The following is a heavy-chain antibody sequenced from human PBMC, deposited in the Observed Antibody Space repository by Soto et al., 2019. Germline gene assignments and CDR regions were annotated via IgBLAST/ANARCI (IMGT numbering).Heavy chain of an antibody. CDR2: ISGRSGYT. Sequence: EVQLLESGGGLVQPGGSLRLSCAASGFTFSSYAMSWVRQAPGKGLEWVSTISGRSGYTYYADSVKGRFTISRDSSKNTLNLQMNSLRGEDTAVYYCAKARGSWNYGVNAAGIWGQGTMVTVSS. CDR1: GFTFSSYA. D-gene: IGHD1-7*01. CDR3: AKARGSWNYGVNAAGI. J-gene: IGHJ3*02. V-gene: IGHV3-23*01.